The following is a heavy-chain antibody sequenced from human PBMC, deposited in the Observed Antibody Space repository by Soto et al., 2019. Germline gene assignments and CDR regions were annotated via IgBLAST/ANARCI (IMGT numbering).Heavy chain of an antibody. CDR1: GGSISSTSHY. CDR3: SRLLAKYCSSSGWLDP. CDR2: MYNSGST. V-gene: IGHV4-39*01. J-gene: IGHJ5*02. Sequence: PSETLSLTCTVFGGSISSTSHYWDWIRQPPGKGLERIGTMYNSGSTYYNPSLKSRVTRSGDTSKNQFYLRLNSVTAPDTAVYYCSRLLAKYCSSSGWLDPWGQGTLVPVSS. D-gene: IGHD6-6*01.